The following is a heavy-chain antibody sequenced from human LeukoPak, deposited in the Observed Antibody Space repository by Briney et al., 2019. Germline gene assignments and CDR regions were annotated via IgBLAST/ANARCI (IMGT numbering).Heavy chain of an antibody. D-gene: IGHD5-18*01. CDR3: ARAMGEVHLWLLCSVY. Sequence: GASVKVSCKASGYTFTGYYMHWVRQAPGQGLEWMGWINPNSGGTNYAQKFQGRVTMTRDTSISTAYMELSRLRSDDTAVYYCARAMGEVHLWLLCSVYWGQGTLVTVSS. CDR1: GYTFTGYY. J-gene: IGHJ4*02. V-gene: IGHV1-2*02. CDR2: INPNSGGT.